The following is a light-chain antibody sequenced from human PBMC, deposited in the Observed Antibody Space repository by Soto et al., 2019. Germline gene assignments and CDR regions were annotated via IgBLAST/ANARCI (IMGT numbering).Light chain of an antibody. V-gene: IGLV2-8*01. CDR3: TSYAGSNNFCV. J-gene: IGLJ1*01. CDR2: EVS. CDR1: SSDVGDYDY. Sequence: QSVLTQPPSASGSPGQSVTISCIGTSSDVGDYDYASWYQHHPGKAPKLIIYEVSKRPSGVPDRFSGSKSGNTASLTVSGLQAEDEADYYCTSYAGSNNFCVFGTGTKVTVL.